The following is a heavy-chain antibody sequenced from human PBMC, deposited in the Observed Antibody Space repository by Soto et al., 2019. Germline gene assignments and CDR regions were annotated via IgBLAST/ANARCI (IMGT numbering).Heavy chain of an antibody. D-gene: IGHD1-1*01. Sequence: EAQLLESGGGLVQPGGSLRLSCAASGVTFSSYAMSWVRQAPGKGLEWVSTISGSGGSTYYADSVKGRFTISRDNSKNTPYLQLNSLRAEDTAVYYCAKDRTTAGTTVRFDPWGQGTLVTVSS. J-gene: IGHJ5*02. CDR2: ISGSGGST. CDR1: GVTFSSYA. V-gene: IGHV3-23*01. CDR3: AKDRTTAGTTVRFDP.